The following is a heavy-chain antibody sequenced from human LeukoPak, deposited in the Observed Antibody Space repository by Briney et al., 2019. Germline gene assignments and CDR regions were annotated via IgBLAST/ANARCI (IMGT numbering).Heavy chain of an antibody. CDR1: GGSFSGYY. D-gene: IGHD3-10*01. V-gene: IGHV4-34*01. J-gene: IGHJ6*03. CDR2: INHSGST. CDR3: ARLRYYYGSGSHNYYYMDV. Sequence: PSETLSPTCAVYGGSFSGYYWSWIRQPPGKGLEWIGEINHSGSTNYNPSLKSRVTISVDTSKNQFSLKLSSVTAADTAVYYCARLRYYYGSGSHNYYYMDVWGKGTTVTVSS.